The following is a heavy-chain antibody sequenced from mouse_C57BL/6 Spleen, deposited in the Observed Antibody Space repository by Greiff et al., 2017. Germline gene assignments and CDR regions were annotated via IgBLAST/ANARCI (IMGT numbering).Heavy chain of an antibody. J-gene: IGHJ4*01. CDR3: ARSGYYSNYYYAMDY. CDR1: GYTFTSYW. V-gene: IGHV1-52*01. D-gene: IGHD2-5*01. CDR2: IDPSDSET. Sequence: VQLQQSGAELVRPGSSVKLSCKASGYTFTSYWMHWVKQRPIQGLEWIGNIDPSDSETHYNQKFKDKATLTVDKSSSTAYMQLSSLTSEDSAVYYCARSGYYSNYYYAMDYWGQGTSVTVSS.